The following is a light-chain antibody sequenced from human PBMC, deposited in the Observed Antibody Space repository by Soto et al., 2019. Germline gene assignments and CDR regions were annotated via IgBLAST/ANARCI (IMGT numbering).Light chain of an antibody. Sequence: QAVVTQPPSASGSPGQSVTISCTGTSSDVGGYNYVSWYQQHPGKAPKLMIYEVSKRPSGVPDRFSGSKSGNTASLTVSGLQAEDEADYYCNSYAGSNNWVFGGGTKVTVL. CDR2: EVS. CDR1: SSDVGGYNY. CDR3: NSYAGSNNWV. J-gene: IGLJ3*02. V-gene: IGLV2-8*01.